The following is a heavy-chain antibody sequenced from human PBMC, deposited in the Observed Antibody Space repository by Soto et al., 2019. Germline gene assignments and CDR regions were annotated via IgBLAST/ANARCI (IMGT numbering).Heavy chain of an antibody. CDR3: ARSISGDRFWEGYYYGMDV. J-gene: IGHJ6*02. D-gene: IGHD3-3*01. CDR2: IIPIFGTA. Sequence: VASVKVSCKASGGTFSSYAISWVRQAPGQGLEWMGGIIPIFGTANYAQKFQGRVTITADESTSTAYMELSSLRSEDTAVYYCARSISGDRFWEGYYYGMDVWGQRTTVTVSS. V-gene: IGHV1-69*13. CDR1: GGTFSSYA.